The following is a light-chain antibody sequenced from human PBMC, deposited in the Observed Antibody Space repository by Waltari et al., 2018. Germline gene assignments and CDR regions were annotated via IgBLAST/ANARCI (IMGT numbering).Light chain of an antibody. Sequence: QSVLTQPPSVSGTPGQTVTISCTGSSSNIGAGYEVPWYQQLPGTAPKLLVSGDDNRPSGVPDRFSGSKSGSSASLAITGLQAEEEADYYCQSYDSSLSGVFGGGTKLTVL. CDR1: SSNIGAGYE. J-gene: IGLJ2*01. CDR3: QSYDSSLSGV. V-gene: IGLV1-40*01. CDR2: GDD.